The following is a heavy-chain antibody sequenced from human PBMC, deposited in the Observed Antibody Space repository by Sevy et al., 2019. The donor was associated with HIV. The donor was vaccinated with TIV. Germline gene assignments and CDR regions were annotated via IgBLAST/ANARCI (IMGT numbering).Heavy chain of an antibody. CDR3: ARDVAAGYF. J-gene: IGHJ4*02. D-gene: IGHD6-13*01. CDR1: GFTFTRYW. CDR2: INEDGSEK. V-gene: IGHV3-7*01. Sequence: GGSLRLSCAASGFTFTRYWMSWVRQAPGKGLEWVANINEDGSEKYYVDSVKGRFTISRDNARKSLHLQMNSLRAEDTAIYYCARDVAAGYFWGQGTLVTVSS.